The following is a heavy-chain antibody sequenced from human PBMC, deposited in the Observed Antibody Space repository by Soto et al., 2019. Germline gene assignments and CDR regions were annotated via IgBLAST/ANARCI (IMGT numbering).Heavy chain of an antibody. D-gene: IGHD2-2*01. V-gene: IGHV1-2*02. CDR3: ARERYQVISDGMDV. CDR2: INPETGGT. Sequence: QVQLVQSGADVKTPGASVRVSCKASGYTFTGYYVHWVREAPGQGLEWMGWINPETGGTSYAQKFQGRVTLSRDTPINTAYLELSRLRFDDAAVYFCARERYQVISDGMDVWGQGTTVTVSS. J-gene: IGHJ6*02. CDR1: GYTFTGYY.